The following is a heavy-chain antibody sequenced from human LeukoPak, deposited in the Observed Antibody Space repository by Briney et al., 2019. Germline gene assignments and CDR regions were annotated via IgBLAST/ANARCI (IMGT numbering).Heavy chain of an antibody. CDR2: IYYSGST. Sequence: SETLSLTCAVYGGSFSGYYWSWIRQPPGKGLEWIGYIYYSGSTNYNPSLKSRVTISVDTSKNQFSLKLSSVTAADTAVCYCARMTGILTGYYPDAFDIWGQGTMITVSS. J-gene: IGHJ3*02. V-gene: IGHV4-59*01. D-gene: IGHD3-9*01. CDR3: ARMTGILTGYYPDAFDI. CDR1: GGSFSGYY.